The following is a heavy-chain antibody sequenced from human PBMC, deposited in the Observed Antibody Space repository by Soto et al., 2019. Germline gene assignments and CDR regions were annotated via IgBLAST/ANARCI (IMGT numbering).Heavy chain of an antibody. CDR3: ARDGALRFLEWLLPEQNYYYMDV. Sequence: GGSLRLSCAASGFTFSSYSMNWVRQAPGKGLEWVSSISSSSSYIYYADSVKGRFTISRDNAKNSLYLQMNSLRAEDTAVYYCARDGALRFLEWLLPEQNYYYMDVWGKGTTVTVYS. J-gene: IGHJ6*03. V-gene: IGHV3-21*01. CDR1: GFTFSSYS. D-gene: IGHD3-3*01. CDR2: ISSSSSYI.